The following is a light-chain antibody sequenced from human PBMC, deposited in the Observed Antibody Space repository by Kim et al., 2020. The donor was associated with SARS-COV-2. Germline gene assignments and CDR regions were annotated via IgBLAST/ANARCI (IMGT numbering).Light chain of an antibody. CDR2: GAS. CDR3: QQYGSSPAT. CDR1: RNVNNRY. V-gene: IGKV3-20*01. Sequence: SPGERATLSGRASRNVNNRYLAWYQQKPGQAPSLLIYGASSRATGVPDRFSGSGSGTEFTLIISRLEPEDLAVYFCQQYGSSPATFGQGTKVDIK. J-gene: IGKJ1*01.